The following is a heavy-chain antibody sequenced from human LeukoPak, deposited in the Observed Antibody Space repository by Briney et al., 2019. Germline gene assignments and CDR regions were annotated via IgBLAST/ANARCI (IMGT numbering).Heavy chain of an antibody. CDR2: ISGSGGST. J-gene: IGHJ4*02. CDR3: AKVRQEIVVVPAVYFDY. V-gene: IGHV3-23*01. D-gene: IGHD2-2*01. CDR1: GFTFRNYV. Sequence: QTGGSLRLSCAASGFTFRNYVMNWVRQAPGKGLEWVSAISGSGGSTYYADSVKGRFTISRDNSKNTLYLQMNSLRAEDTAVYYCAKVRQEIVVVPAVYFDYWGQGTLVTVSS.